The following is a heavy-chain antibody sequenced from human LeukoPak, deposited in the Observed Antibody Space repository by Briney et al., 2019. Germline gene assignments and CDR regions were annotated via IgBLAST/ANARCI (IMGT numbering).Heavy chain of an antibody. J-gene: IGHJ4*02. CDR1: GYIFTGYY. CDR2: INPNSGDT. Sequence: ASVKVSCKASGYIFTGYYMHWVRQAPGQGLEWMGWINPNSGDTNYAQKFQGRVTMTRDTSISTAYMELSRLRSDDTAVYYCARSRIAVAGTRLDYWGQGTLVTVSS. D-gene: IGHD6-19*01. V-gene: IGHV1-2*02. CDR3: ARSRIAVAGTRLDY.